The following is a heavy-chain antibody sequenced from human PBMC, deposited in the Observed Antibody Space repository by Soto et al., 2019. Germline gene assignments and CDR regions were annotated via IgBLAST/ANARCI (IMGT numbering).Heavy chain of an antibody. V-gene: IGHV4-4*07. CDR1: GGSISIDY. CDR2: ISTSGNT. D-gene: IGHD1-26*01. J-gene: IGHJ4*03. Sequence: PSETLSLTCTVSGGSISIDYWSLIRQPAGKGLEWVGRISTSGNTNYNASLKSRVTMSVDTSKNQFSLRLTSVTAADTAVYYCARTGLPDAKGALDISGQGTLVTVSS. CDR3: ARTGLPDAKGALDI.